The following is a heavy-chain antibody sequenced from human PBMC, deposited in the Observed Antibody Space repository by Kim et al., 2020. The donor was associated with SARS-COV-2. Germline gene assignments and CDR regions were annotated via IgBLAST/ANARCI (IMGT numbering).Heavy chain of an antibody. V-gene: IGHV4-31*02. Sequence: SLKSRVTISVDTYKNQFSLKLSSVTAADTAVYYCARVGVDYDILASKVDYWGQGTLVTVSS. CDR3: ARVGVDYDILASKVDY. J-gene: IGHJ4*02. D-gene: IGHD3-9*01.